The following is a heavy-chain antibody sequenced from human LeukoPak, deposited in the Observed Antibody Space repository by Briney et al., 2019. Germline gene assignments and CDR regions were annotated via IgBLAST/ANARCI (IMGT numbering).Heavy chain of an antibody. CDR2: IYYSGST. CDR1: GGSVRSGSFY. J-gene: IGHJ4*02. Sequence: SETLSLTCTVSGGSVRSGSFYWSWIRQPPGKGLEWIGYIYYSGSTNYNPSLKSRVIISVDTSKNQFSLKLSSVAAADTAVYYCARDYGDYFDYWGQGTLVTVSS. CDR3: ARDYGDYFDY. D-gene: IGHD4-17*01. V-gene: IGHV4-61*01.